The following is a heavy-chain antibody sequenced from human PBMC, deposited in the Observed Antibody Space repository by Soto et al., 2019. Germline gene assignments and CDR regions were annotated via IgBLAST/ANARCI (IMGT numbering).Heavy chain of an antibody. CDR1: GGSLSSYY. CDR2: IYYSGST. D-gene: IGHD2-2*02. J-gene: IGHJ5*02. Sequence: SETLSLTCTVSGGSLSSYYWSWIRQPPGKGLEWIGYIYYSGSTNYNPSLKSRVTISVDTSKNQFSLKLSSVTAADTAVYYCARGYCSSTICYIWDNWFDPWGQGTLVTVSS. CDR3: ARGYCSSTICYIWDNWFDP. V-gene: IGHV4-59*01.